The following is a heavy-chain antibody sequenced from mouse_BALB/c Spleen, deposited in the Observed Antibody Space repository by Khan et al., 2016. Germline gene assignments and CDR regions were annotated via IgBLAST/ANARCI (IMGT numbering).Heavy chain of an antibody. J-gene: IGHJ4*01. Sequence: QVRLQQSGAELMKPGASVKISCEATGYTVSSYWIEWVKQRPGHGLEWIGEILPGSGSTNYNEKFKGKATFTADTSSNTAYMQLSSLTSEDSAVYYCARYGNYAMDYWGQGTSVTVSS. CDR1: GYTVSSYW. V-gene: IGHV1-9*01. CDR3: ARYGNYAMDY. D-gene: IGHD2-1*01. CDR2: ILPGSGST.